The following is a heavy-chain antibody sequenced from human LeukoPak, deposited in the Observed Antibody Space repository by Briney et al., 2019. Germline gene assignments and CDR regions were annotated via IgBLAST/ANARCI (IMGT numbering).Heavy chain of an antibody. CDR1: GFTVSSNY. CDR2: IYSGGST. CDR3: ARVADFYSNYDY. V-gene: IGHV3-66*02. Sequence: GGSLRLSCAASGFTVSSNYMSWVRQAPGKGLEWVSVIYSGGSTYYADSVKGRFTISRDNSKNTLYLQMNSLRAEDTAVYYCARVADFYSNYDYWGQGTLVTVSS. D-gene: IGHD4-11*01. J-gene: IGHJ4*02.